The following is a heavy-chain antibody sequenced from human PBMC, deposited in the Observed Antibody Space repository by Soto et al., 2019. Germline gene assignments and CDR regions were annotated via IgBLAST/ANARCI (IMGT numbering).Heavy chain of an antibody. D-gene: IGHD3-3*01. CDR3: AREYYDFWSGYPPDY. CDR1: GFTFSSYW. V-gene: IGHV3-7*01. CDR2: IKQDGSEK. J-gene: IGHJ4*02. Sequence: PGGSLRLSCAASGFTFSSYWMSWVRQAPGKGLEWVANIKQDGSEKYYVDSVKGRFTISRDNAKNSLYLQMNSLRAEDTAVYYCAREYYDFWSGYPPDYWGQGTLVTVSS.